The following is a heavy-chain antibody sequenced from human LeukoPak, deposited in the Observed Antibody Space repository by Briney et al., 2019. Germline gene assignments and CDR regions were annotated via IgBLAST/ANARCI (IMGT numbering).Heavy chain of an antibody. V-gene: IGHV3-7*01. CDR1: GFTFSSYW. CDR2: IKQDGSEK. D-gene: IGHD1-26*01. J-gene: IGHJ6*03. Sequence: GGSLRLSCAASGFTFSSYWMSWVRQAPGKGLEWVANIKQDGSEKYYVDSVKGRFTISRDNAKNSLYLQMNSLRAEDTAVYYCAREGESGSYRAYYYYYYMDVWGKGTTVTVSS. CDR3: AREGESGSYRAYYYYYYMDV.